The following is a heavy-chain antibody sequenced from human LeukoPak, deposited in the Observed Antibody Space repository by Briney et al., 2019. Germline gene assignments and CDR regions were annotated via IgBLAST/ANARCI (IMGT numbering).Heavy chain of an antibody. CDR2: IHYSGSN. J-gene: IGHJ3*01. V-gene: IGHV4-59*08. CDR3: ARHQYFYDSTGDDAFDV. D-gene: IGHD3-22*01. CDR1: GGSISDFF. Sequence: SETLSLTCTVSGGSISDFFWSWIRQAPGKGLEWIGYIHYSGSNNYNPSLKSRVTILVDTSKNQFSLGLTSVTAADTAVYYCARHQYFYDSTGDDAFDVWGQGTMVTVSS.